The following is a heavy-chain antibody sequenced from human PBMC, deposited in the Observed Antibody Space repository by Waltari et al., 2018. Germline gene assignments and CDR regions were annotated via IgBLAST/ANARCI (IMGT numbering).Heavy chain of an antibody. CDR2: IRSKKGNT. J-gene: IGHJ4*02. V-gene: IGHV1-18*01. D-gene: IGHD6-6*01. CDR1: GYTFTRYG. Sequence: QVQLVQSGAEGKKPGALVKVSCKASGYTFTRYGIGWVRQAPGQGREGMGWIRSKKGNTNYAQKVQGRVTMPTDTSTSTAYMELRSLRADDTAVYFCAREAAARPVDYWGQGTLVTVSS. CDR3: AREAAARPVDY.